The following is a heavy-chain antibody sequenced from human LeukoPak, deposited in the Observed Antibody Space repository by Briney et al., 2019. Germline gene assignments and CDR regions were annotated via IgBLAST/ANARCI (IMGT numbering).Heavy chain of an antibody. V-gene: IGHV4-34*01. J-gene: IGHJ4*02. D-gene: IGHD2-15*01. CDR1: GGSFSGYY. Sequence: SETLSLTCAVYGGSFSGYYWSWIRQPPGKGLEWIGEINHSGSTNYNPSLKSRVTILVDTSKNQFSLKLSSVTAADTAVYYCARAVGGDSPKTAATDGGDYWGQGTLVTVSS. CDR3: ARAVGGDSPKTAATDGGDY. CDR2: INHSGST.